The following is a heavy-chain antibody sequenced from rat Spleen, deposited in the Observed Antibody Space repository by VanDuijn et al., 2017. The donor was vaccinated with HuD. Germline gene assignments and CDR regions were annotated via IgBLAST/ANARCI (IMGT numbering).Heavy chain of an antibody. V-gene: IGHV5-31*01. D-gene: IGHD1-2*01. CDR1: GFTFNNYW. Sequence: EVQLVESGGGLVQPGRSLKLSCVASGFTFNNYWMTWIRQAPGKGLEWVASISHNVGNTYYPDSVKGRFTISRDNAENTAYLQMNSLRSEDTATYYCGKDMNYYSTYPFYVMGAWGQGASVTVSS. CDR2: ISHNVGNT. CDR3: GKDMNYYSTYPFYVMGA. J-gene: IGHJ4*01.